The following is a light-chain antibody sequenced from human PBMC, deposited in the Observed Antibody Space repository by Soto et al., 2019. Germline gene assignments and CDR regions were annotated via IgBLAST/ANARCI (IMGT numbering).Light chain of an antibody. J-gene: IGLJ2*01. CDR3: SSYAGSNKLL. CDR2: EVT. V-gene: IGLV2-8*01. Sequence: QSALTQPPSASGSPGQSVTISCTGTSGDVGGYDYVSWYQHHPGKAPKVMIYEVTKRPSGVPDRFSGSKSGNTAALTVSGLQAEDEAAYYCSSYAGSNKLLFGGGTKLTV. CDR1: SGDVGGYDY.